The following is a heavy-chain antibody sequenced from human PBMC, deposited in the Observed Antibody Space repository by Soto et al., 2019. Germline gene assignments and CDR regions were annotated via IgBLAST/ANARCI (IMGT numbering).Heavy chain of an antibody. J-gene: IGHJ3*02. CDR3: ARLMSGSYGDTFDI. CDR2: IYSGDSET. CDR1: GYSFTTSW. D-gene: IGHD1-26*01. Sequence: PGESLKISCKGSGYSFTTSWIGWVRQMPGKGLEWMGIIYSGDSETRYIPSFQGQVTISADKSISTAYLHWSSLKASDTAMYYCARLMSGSYGDTFDIWGQGTMVTVSS. V-gene: IGHV5-51*01.